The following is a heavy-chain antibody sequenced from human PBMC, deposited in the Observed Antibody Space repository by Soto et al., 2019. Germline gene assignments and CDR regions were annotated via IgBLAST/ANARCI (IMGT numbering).Heavy chain of an antibody. CDR2: ISHSGYT. J-gene: IGHJ5*02. CDR1: GDSISSHY. Sequence: SETLSLTCTVSGDSISSHYWSWIRQPPGKRLEWIGYISHSGYTNYNPSVKSRVTISVDTSKNQFSLKLSSVTAADTAVYYCARKGSRTVIDNWFDPWGQGTLVTVSS. CDR3: ARKGSRTVIDNWFDP. D-gene: IGHD3-16*02. V-gene: IGHV4-59*11.